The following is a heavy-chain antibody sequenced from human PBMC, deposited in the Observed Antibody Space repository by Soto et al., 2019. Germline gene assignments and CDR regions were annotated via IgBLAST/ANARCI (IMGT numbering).Heavy chain of an antibody. V-gene: IGHV3-30*03. CDR3: ARDRRVAGTDAFDL. D-gene: IGHD6-13*01. CDR1: GFTFSSYG. J-gene: IGHJ3*01. CDR2: ISYDGNNK. Sequence: QVQLVESGGGVVQPGRSLRLSCAASGFTFSSYGIHWVRQAPGKGLEWVAVISYDGNNKYYADSVKGRFTIYRDNSKNTLFLQVNSLRVEDTAVYYCARDRRVAGTDAFDLWGQGKMVTVSS.